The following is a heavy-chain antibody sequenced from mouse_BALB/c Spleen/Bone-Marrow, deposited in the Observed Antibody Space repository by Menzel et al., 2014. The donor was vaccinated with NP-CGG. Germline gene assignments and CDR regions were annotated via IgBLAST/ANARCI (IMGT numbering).Heavy chain of an antibody. CDR1: GFTFSYYG. CDR3: ARDSSGYFDY. J-gene: IGHJ2*01. Sequence: EVQRVESGGGLVKPGGSLKLSCAASGFTFSYYGMSWVRQSPEKRLEWVAEISSGGSYTYYPDTVTGRFPISRDNAKNTLYLEMSSLRSEDTAMYYCARDSSGYFDYWGQGTTLTVSS. D-gene: IGHD3-1*01. V-gene: IGHV5-9-4*01. CDR2: ISSGGSYT.